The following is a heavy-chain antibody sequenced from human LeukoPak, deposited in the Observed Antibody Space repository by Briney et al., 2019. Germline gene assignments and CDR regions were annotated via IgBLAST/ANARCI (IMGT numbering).Heavy chain of an antibody. CDR3: ARAMRVDRFFDY. Sequence: SQTLSLTCTVSGGSFNSGSYYWSWIRQPAGKGLEWVGRIYTSGSTNYNPSLKSRVTISVDTSKNQFSLQLTSVTAADTAVYYCARAMRVDRFFDYWGQGILVSVSS. V-gene: IGHV4-61*02. J-gene: IGHJ4*02. D-gene: IGHD5-12*01. CDR2: IYTSGST. CDR1: GGSFNSGSYY.